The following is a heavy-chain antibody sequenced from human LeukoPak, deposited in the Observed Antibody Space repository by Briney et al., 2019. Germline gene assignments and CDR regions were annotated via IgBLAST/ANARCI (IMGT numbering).Heavy chain of an antibody. CDR1: GYTFTGYY. CDR2: INPNSGGT. J-gene: IGHJ4*02. Sequence: ASVKVSCKASGYTFTGYYMHWVRQAPGQGLEWMGWINPNSGGTNYAQKFQGRVTMTRDTSISTAYMELSRLRSDDTAVYYCAKDQARAAGTGIFDYWGQGTLVTVSS. V-gene: IGHV1-2*02. D-gene: IGHD6-13*01. CDR3: AKDQARAAGTGIFDY.